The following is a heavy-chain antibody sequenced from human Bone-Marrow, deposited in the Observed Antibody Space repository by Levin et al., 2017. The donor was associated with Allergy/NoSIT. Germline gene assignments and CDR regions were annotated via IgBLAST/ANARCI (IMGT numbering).Heavy chain of an antibody. V-gene: IGHV4-30-4*01. CDR1: GGSISSGDYY. CDR3: ARDRRTVGYYDYGMDV. D-gene: IGHD2-2*01. J-gene: IGHJ6*02. CDR2: IYYSGST. Sequence: SQTLSLTCTVSGGSISSGDYYWSWIRQPPGKGLEWIGYIYYSGSTYYNPSLKSRVTISVDTSKNQFSLKLSSVTAADTAVYYCARDRRTVGYYDYGMDVWGQGTTVTVSS.